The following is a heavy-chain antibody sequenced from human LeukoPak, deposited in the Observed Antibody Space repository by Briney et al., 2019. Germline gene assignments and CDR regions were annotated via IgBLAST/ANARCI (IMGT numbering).Heavy chain of an antibody. D-gene: IGHD3-10*01. CDR2: INHSGST. Sequence: SETLSLTCAVYGGSFSGYYWSWIRQPPGKGLEWIGEINHSGSTNYNPSLKSRVTISVDTSKSQFSLKLSSVTAADTAVYYCARGGFRVHLDYWGQGTLVTVSS. V-gene: IGHV4-34*01. CDR1: GGSFSGYY. CDR3: ARGGFRVHLDY. J-gene: IGHJ4*02.